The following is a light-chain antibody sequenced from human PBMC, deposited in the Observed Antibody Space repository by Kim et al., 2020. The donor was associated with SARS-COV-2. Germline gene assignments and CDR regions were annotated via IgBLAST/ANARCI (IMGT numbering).Light chain of an antibody. CDR2: GAS. J-gene: IGKJ4*01. CDR3: QQYGAT. Sequence: LSLSPGERVTLSCRASQSLDSIGLAWYQQKPGQAPRLLIHGASSRATGIPDRFSGSGSGTDFTLTISRLEPEDSAIYYCQQYGATFGGGTKVDIK. CDR1: QSLDSIG. V-gene: IGKV3-20*01.